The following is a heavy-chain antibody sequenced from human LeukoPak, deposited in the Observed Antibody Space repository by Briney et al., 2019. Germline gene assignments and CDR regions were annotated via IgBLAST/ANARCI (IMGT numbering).Heavy chain of an antibody. CDR2: ISSDEINE. V-gene: IGHV3-30*03. J-gene: IGHJ3*02. CDR3: ARDHDYGRAFDI. D-gene: IGHD4-17*01. Sequence: GGSLRLSCAASGFSFRSYGMHWVRQAPGKGLEWVAVISSDEINEYYADSVKGRFTISRDNSKNTLYLQMNSLRAEDTAVYYCARDHDYGRAFDIWGQGTMVTVSS. CDR1: GFSFRSYG.